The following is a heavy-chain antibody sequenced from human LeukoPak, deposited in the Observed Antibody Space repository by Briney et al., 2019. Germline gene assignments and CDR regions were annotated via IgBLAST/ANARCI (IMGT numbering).Heavy chain of an antibody. CDR1: GESFSGYY. V-gene: IGHV4-34*01. CDR2: INHSGST. Sequence: SETLSLTCAVYGESFSGYYWSWIRQPPGKGLEWIGEINHSGSTTYNPSLKRRVTISVDTSTNQFSLKLSCVTAAETTVYYFGRGGHRRITRIVVVKEKGRRGNWFDPWGQGTLVTVSS. CDR3: GRGGHRRITRIVVVKEKGRRGNWFDP. D-gene: IGHD3-22*01. J-gene: IGHJ5*02.